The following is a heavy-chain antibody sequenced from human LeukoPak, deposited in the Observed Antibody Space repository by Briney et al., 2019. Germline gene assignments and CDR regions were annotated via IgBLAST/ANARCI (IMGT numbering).Heavy chain of an antibody. J-gene: IGHJ5*02. CDR2: ISYDGRNE. D-gene: IGHD2-2*01. CDR3: AKDGLTRCCSWFDP. Sequence: GGSLRLSCAASGFTFSSYAMHWVRQAPGKGLEWVAVISYDGRNEYYAESVKGRFTISRDNSKNTLYLQMNSLRPEDTAVYYCAKDGLTRCCSWFDPWGQGTLVTVSS. V-gene: IGHV3-30*04. CDR1: GFTFSSYA.